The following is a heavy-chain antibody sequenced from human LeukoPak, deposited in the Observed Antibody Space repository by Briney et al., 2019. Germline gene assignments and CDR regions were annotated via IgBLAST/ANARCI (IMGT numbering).Heavy chain of an antibody. V-gene: IGHV3-11*01. CDR2: ISSSGSTI. CDR1: GFTFSDYY. J-gene: IGHJ4*02. Sequence: GGSLRLSCAASGFTFSDYYMSWIRQAPGKGLEWVSYISSSGSTIYYADSVKGRFTISRDNAKNSLYLQMNSLRAEDTAVYYCAKHAGTTRLTKDCWGQGTLVTVSS. D-gene: IGHD1-7*01. CDR3: AKHAGTTRLTKDC.